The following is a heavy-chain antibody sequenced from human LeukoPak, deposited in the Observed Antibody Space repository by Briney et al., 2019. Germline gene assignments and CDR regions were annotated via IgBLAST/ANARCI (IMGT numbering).Heavy chain of an antibody. CDR2: IIPIFGTA. CDR1: GGTFSSYA. V-gene: IGHV1-69*05. Sequence: SVKVSCKASGGTFSSYAISWVRQAPGQGLEWMGGIIPIFGTANYAQRFQGRVTITTDESTSTAYMELSSLRSEDTAVYYCARDLYYDFWSGQDWFDPWGQGTLVTVSS. J-gene: IGHJ5*02. CDR3: ARDLYYDFWSGQDWFDP. D-gene: IGHD3-3*01.